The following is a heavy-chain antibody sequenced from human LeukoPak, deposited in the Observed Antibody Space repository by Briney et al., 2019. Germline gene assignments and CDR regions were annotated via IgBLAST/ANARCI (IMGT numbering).Heavy chain of an antibody. V-gene: IGHV4-4*07. CDR3: ARDRVEISYYYSSYMDV. CDR2: IYTSGST. J-gene: IGHJ6*03. D-gene: IGHD1-1*01. Sequence: TSETPSLTCTVSGGSISSYYWSWIRQPAGKGLEWIGRIYTSGSTNYNPSLKSRVTMSVDTSKNQFSLKLSSVTAADTAVYYCARDRVEISYYYSSYMDVWGKGTTVTVSS. CDR1: GGSISSYY.